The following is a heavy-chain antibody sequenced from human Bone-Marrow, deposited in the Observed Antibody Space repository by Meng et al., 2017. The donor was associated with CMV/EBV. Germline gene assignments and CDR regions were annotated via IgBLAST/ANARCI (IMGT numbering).Heavy chain of an antibody. D-gene: IGHD7-27*01. J-gene: IGHJ4*02. CDR2: INPHRGDT. CDR3: ARDNNWGPDY. V-gene: IGHV1-2*02. Sequence: ASVKVSCKASGYTFTAHYFHWVRQAPGQGLEWMGWINPHRGDTNYAQQFQGRVTLTRDTSINTGYMELTRITSDDTAVYYCARDNNWGPDYWGQGTLVTVSS. CDR1: GYTFTAHY.